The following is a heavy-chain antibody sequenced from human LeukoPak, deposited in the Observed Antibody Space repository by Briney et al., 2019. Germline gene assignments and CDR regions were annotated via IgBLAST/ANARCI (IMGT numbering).Heavy chain of an antibody. CDR2: IYSGGST. CDR3: ARDSTGWQADSFDI. CDR1: GFTVSSNY. D-gene: IGHD2-8*02. Sequence: GGSLRLSCAASGFTVSSNYMSWVRQAPGKGLEWVSVIYSGGSTYYADSVKGRFTISRDNSKNTLYLQMNSLRAEDTAVYFCARDSTGWQADSFDIWGQGTKVTVSA. J-gene: IGHJ3*02. V-gene: IGHV3-66*01.